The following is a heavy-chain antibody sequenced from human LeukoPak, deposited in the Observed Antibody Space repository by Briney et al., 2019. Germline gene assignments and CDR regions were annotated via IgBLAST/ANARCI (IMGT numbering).Heavy chain of an antibody. V-gene: IGHV4-31*03. CDR2: VYHSGNT. CDR3: ARGIIPPDRRGPGGFDP. Sequence: NSSQTLSLTCLVSGDSINSTGSHGYHWSWIRQSPEKGLEWIGYVYHSGNTHSNPSLKSRLSVSLDVSKNQFTLNLASVTAADTAVYYCARGIIPPDRRGPGGFDPWGRGILVTVSS. J-gene: IGHJ5*02. D-gene: IGHD2-2*01. CDR1: GDSINSTGSHGYH.